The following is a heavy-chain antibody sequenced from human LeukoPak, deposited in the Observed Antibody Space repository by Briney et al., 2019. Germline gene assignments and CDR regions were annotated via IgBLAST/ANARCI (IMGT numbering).Heavy chain of an antibody. Sequence: QAGGSLRLSCAASGFTFSGSAMRWVRQASGKGLEWVGRIRSKANSYATAYAASVKGRFTISRDDSKNTAYLQMNSLKTEDTAVYYCTRTAMVRSYSDYWGQGTLVTVSS. CDR1: GFTFSGSA. CDR3: TRTAMVRSYSDY. CDR2: IRSKANSYAT. J-gene: IGHJ4*02. V-gene: IGHV3-73*01. D-gene: IGHD5-18*01.